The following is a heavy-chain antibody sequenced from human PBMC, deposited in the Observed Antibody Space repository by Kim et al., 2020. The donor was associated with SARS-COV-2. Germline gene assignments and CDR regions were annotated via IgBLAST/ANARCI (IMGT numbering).Heavy chain of an antibody. CDR3: AARFGYQFDY. D-gene: IGHD6-25*01. CDR2: VSGSGRTT. V-gene: IGHV3-23*01. CDR1: GFTFNNYA. J-gene: IGHJ4*02. Sequence: GGSLRHSCAASGFTFNNYAMSWVRQAPGQGLEWISAVSGSGRTTYYADSVKGRFTISRDNSKNTFYLQVDSLRAEDTAVYFCAARFGYQFDYLGQGTLVT.